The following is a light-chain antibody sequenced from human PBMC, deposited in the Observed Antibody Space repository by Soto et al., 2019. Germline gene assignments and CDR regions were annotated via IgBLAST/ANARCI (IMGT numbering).Light chain of an antibody. CDR1: QSVSSHF. CDR2: GAS. CDR3: QQGGSSPVT. V-gene: IGKV3-20*01. J-gene: IGKJ1*01. Sequence: EIVLTQSPGTLSLSPGERATLSCRASQSVSSHFLAWYQQKPGQAPRLLIYGASSRATGVPDRISGSGSGTDFTLTISKLEPEDFAVYYCQQGGSSPVTFGQGTKVEIK.